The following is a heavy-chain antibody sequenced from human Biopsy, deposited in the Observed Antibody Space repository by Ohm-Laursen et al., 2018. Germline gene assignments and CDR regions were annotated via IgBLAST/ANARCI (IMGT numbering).Heavy chain of an antibody. V-gene: IGHV4-59*02. CDR1: GDSVTKYY. CDR2: IYYSVMT. Sequence: SETLSLTCTVSGDSVTKYYWSWIRQPPGKGLEWIGHIYYSVMTNYNPSLQSRVSISVDTSRNQVSLTLSSVTAADTAIYYCARDRGFYSDRTVPGYFDLWGRGTLVTVSS. CDR3: ARDRGFYSDRTVPGYFDL. J-gene: IGHJ2*01. D-gene: IGHD3-22*01.